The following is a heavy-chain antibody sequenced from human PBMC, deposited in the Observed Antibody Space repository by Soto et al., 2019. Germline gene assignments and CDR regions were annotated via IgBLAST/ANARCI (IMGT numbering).Heavy chain of an antibody. CDR2: VNPSGTTT. CDR1: GYTFTRYY. V-gene: IGHV1-46*01. CDR3: ARPQIASHYFYGMAV. Sequence: QLQLVQSGAEVKKPGASVKVSCTASGYTFTRYYMHWVRQTPGQGLEWMGIVNPSGTTTAYAQKFQGGVTMTRDPSTCTYPMVPSSPRSEYPAVYYWARPQIASHYFYGMAVWGQGTTVTFSS. J-gene: IGHJ6*02.